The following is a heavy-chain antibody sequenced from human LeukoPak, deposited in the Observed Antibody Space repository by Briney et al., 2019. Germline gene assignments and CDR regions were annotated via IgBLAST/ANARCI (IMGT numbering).Heavy chain of an antibody. CDR2: INHSGST. Sequence: SETLSLTCAVYGGSFSGYYWSWIRQPPGKGLEWIGEINHSGSTNYNPSLKSRVTISVDTSKNQFSLKPSSVTAADTAVYYCARTKGRVRGVMSYFDYWGQGTLVTVSS. CDR3: ARTKGRVRGVMSYFDY. D-gene: IGHD3-10*01. V-gene: IGHV4-34*01. J-gene: IGHJ4*02. CDR1: GGSFSGYY.